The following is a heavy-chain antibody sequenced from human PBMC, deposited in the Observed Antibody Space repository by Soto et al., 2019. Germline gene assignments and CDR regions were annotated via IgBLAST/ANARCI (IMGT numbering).Heavy chain of an antibody. CDR2: IYYSGST. Sequence: SETLSLTCTVSGGSISSGGYYWSWIRQHPGKGLEWIGYIYYSGSTYYNPSLKSRVTISVDTSKNQFSLKLSSVTAADTAVYYCARESVRGYSYAGRGYFDYWGQGTLVTVSS. CDR1: GGSISSGGYY. V-gene: IGHV4-31*03. CDR3: ARESVRGYSYAGRGYFDY. J-gene: IGHJ4*02. D-gene: IGHD5-18*01.